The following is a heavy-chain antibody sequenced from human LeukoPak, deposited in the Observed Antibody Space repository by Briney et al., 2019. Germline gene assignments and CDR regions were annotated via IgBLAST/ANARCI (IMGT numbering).Heavy chain of an antibody. V-gene: IGHV3-33*01. D-gene: IGHD1-26*01. CDR3: AREVIVGATQAFDI. J-gene: IGHJ3*02. CDR1: GFTFSSYG. Sequence: PGGSLRLSCAASGFTFSSYGMHWVRQAPGKGLEWVAVIWYDGSNKYYADSVKGRFTISRDNAKNTLYLLMNSLRAEDTAVYYCAREVIVGATQAFDIWGQGTMVTVSS. CDR2: IWYDGSNK.